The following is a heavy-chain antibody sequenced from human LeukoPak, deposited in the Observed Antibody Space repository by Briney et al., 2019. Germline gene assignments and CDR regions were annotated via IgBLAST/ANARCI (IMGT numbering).Heavy chain of an antibody. V-gene: IGHV5-51*01. CDR3: ARMAVGGYYLNFDY. D-gene: IGHD3-22*01. Sequence: GESLKSPCKTSGYIFTTYWIAWVRQMPGKGGEWMAIFYPGDSNTRYSPSFQGQVTISGDKSISTAYLQWSSVKASDTAMYYCARMAVGGYYLNFDYWGRGTLVTVSS. CDR2: FYPGDSNT. CDR1: GYIFTTYW. J-gene: IGHJ4*02.